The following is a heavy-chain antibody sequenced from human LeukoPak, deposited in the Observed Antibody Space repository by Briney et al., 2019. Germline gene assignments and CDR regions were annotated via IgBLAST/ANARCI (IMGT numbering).Heavy chain of an antibody. D-gene: IGHD3-10*01. CDR1: GFIFSRHG. V-gene: IGHV3-23*01. CDR3: AGGGELFYYYYMDV. Sequence: GGSLRLSCAASGFIFSRHGMNWVRQAPGKGLEWVSAISGSGGSTYYADSVKGRFTISRDNSKNTLYLQMNSLRAEDTAVYYCAGGGELFYYYYMDVWGKGTTVTISS. CDR2: ISGSGGST. J-gene: IGHJ6*03.